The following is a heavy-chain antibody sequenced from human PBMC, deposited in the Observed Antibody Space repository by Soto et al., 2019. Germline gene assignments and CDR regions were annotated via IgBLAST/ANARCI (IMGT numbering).Heavy chain of an antibody. J-gene: IGHJ6*02. CDR1: GFTFSGSA. CDR3: TRGDNWNPDLYYYHGMDV. D-gene: IGHD1-20*01. V-gene: IGHV3-73*02. CDR2: IRSKANSYAT. Sequence: EVQLVESGGGLVQPGGSLKLSCAASGFTFSGSAMHWVRQASGKGLEWVGRIRSKANSYATAYAASVKGRFTISRDDSKNTAYLQMNSLKTEDTAVYYCTRGDNWNPDLYYYHGMDVWGQGTTVTVSS.